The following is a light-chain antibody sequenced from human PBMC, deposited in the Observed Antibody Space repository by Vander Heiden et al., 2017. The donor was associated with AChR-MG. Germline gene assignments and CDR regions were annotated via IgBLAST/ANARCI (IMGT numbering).Light chain of an antibody. CDR1: QSVSSSY. V-gene: IGKV3-20*01. CDR3: QQYGSSPGT. Sequence: EIVLTQSPGTLSLSPGERATLSCRASQSVSSSYLAWYQQKPGQAPRLLIDGASSRATGIPDRFSGSGSGTDFTLTISRLEPEDFAVYYCQQYGSSPGTFGQRTKVEIK. J-gene: IGKJ1*01. CDR2: GAS.